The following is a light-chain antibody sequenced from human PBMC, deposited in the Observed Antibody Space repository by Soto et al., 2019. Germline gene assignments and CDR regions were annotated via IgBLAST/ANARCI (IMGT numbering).Light chain of an antibody. V-gene: IGKV1-39*01. CDR3: QQTYTTQYT. J-gene: IGKJ2*01. Sequence: DIQMTQSPSSLSASVGDRVTITCRTSQNIIKYLNRYQQKPGKAPKFLIYGAATLQTGVPSRFSGGGSGTDFTLTISSLQPEYFATYYCQQTYTTQYTFGQGTKLDIK. CDR2: GAA. CDR1: QNIIKY.